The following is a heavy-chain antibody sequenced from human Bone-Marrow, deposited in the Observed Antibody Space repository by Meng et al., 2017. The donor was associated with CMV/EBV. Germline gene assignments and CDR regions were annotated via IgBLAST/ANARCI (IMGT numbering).Heavy chain of an antibody. D-gene: IGHD1-26*01. CDR3: ARQIVGGLEGYYFDS. V-gene: IGHV1-18*01. Sequence: AAVKVSCKASGFTFTDYGISWVRQAPGQGLEWMGWIISYTNYAQKFQGRVTLTTDTTTGTAYMELWSLRSDDTALYYCARQIVGGLEGYYFDSWGQGTQVTVSS. CDR2: IISYT. J-gene: IGHJ4*02. CDR1: GFTFTDYG.